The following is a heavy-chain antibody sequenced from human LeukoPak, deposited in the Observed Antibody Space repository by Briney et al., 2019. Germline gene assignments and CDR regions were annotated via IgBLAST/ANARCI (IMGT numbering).Heavy chain of an antibody. CDR2: INPNSGST. V-gene: IGHV1-2*02. D-gene: IGHD6-13*01. Sequence: ASVKVSCKASGYTFTGYYMNWVRQATGQGLEWMGWINPNSGSTNYAQKFQGRVTMTRDTSISTAYMELSRLRSDDTAGYYCARDQHQLVAGDTFDIWGQGTMVTVSS. CDR1: GYTFTGYY. J-gene: IGHJ3*02. CDR3: ARDQHQLVAGDTFDI.